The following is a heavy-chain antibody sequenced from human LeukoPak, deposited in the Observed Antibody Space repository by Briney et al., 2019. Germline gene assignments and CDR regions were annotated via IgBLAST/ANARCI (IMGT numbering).Heavy chain of an antibody. CDR1: GFTVSSNE. CDR2: ISGGST. CDR3: AKDHGSWIPYGPAY. Sequence: GGSLRLSCAASGFTVSSNEMSWVRQAPGKGLEWVSSISGGSTYYADSVKGRFTISRDNSKNTLSLQMTSLKPDDTAVYYCAKDHGSWIPYGPAYWGQGTLVTVTS. D-gene: IGHD5-18*01. V-gene: IGHV3-38-3*01. J-gene: IGHJ4*02.